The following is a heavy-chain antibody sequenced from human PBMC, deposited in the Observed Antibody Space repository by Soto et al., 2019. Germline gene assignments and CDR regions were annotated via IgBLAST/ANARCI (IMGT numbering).Heavy chain of an antibody. CDR2: INTRNSAI. V-gene: IGHV1-18*01. CDR1: AHSVDSDG. CDR3: ARRGNPLMDA. Sequence: QCQLVQSGAEVKKPGASVKVSCKASAHSVDSDGVTWVRQAPGQGIERMGWINTRNSAIHYAQKFQDRVTMTAGTTTTTDSVEVRSLRSDGTAAYYCARRGNPLMDAWGQGTTVIVSS. J-gene: IGHJ6*02.